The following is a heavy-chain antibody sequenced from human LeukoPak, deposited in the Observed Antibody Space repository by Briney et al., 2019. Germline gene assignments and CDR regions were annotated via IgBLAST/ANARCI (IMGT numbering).Heavy chain of an antibody. CDR1: GFTFSTYP. CDR2: IGATGTI. V-gene: IGHV3-23*01. CDR3: AKRLVGEARYEDFDI. Sequence: GGSLRLSCAASGFTFSTYPMSWVCQAPGRGLEWVSVIGATGTIYYRDSVKGRFTISRDNSKNTLYLQMDSLRAEDTAIYYCAKRLVGEARYEDFDIWGRGTVVTVSS. D-gene: IGHD1-26*01. J-gene: IGHJ3*02.